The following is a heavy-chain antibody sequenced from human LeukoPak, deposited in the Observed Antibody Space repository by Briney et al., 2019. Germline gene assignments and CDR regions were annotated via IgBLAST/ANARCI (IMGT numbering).Heavy chain of an antibody. CDR3: TTGHPFTMVRGVTHLA. D-gene: IGHD3-10*01. CDR2: IKKDGSET. CDR1: GFTFSTSW. J-gene: IGHJ5*02. V-gene: IGHV3-7*03. Sequence: GGSLRLSCAASGFTFSTSWMSWVRQVPGKGLEWVANIKKDGSETYYVDSVKGRFTISRDNAKNSLYLQMHRLRAEDTAVYYCTTGHPFTMVRGVTHLAWGQGTLVTVSS.